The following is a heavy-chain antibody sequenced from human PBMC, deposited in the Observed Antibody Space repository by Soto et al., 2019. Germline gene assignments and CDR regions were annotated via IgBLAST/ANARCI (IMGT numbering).Heavy chain of an antibody. V-gene: IGHV1-69*13. CDR3: ARDFSSLGYYSYGMDV. Sequence: SSVKVSCKASGGTFSSYAIGWVRQAPGQGLEWMGGIIPIFGTANYAQKFQGRVTITADESTSTAYMELSSLRSEDTAVYYCARDFSSLGYYSYGMDVSDQGPTVTVSS. D-gene: IGHD6-6*01. CDR1: GGTFSSYA. J-gene: IGHJ6*02. CDR2: IIPIFGTA.